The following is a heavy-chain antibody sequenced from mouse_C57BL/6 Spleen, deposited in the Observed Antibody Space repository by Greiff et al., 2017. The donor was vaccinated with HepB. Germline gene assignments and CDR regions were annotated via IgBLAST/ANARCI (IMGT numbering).Heavy chain of an antibody. CDR3: ARYYDYGEDYFDY. J-gene: IGHJ2*01. D-gene: IGHD2-4*01. Sequence: QVQLKESGPELVKPGASVKISCKASGYAFSSSWMNWVKQRPGKGLEWIGRIYPGDGDTNYNGKFKGKATLTADKSSSTAYMQLSSLTSEDSAVYFCARYYDYGEDYFDYWGQGTTLTVSS. CDR1: GYAFSSSW. CDR2: IYPGDGDT. V-gene: IGHV1-82*01.